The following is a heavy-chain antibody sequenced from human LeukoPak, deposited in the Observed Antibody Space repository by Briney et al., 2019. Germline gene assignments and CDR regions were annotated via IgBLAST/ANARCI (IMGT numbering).Heavy chain of an antibody. D-gene: IGHD6-19*01. V-gene: IGHV4-4*07. Sequence: SETLSLTSTVSGGSISSDYWSWIRHPAPERLEWIWRIHTSVSTNYNPSLKSLVIMSLDTSQNQFSLKWTSVTAADAAVYYCARAWQWLPLDYWGQGTPVTVSS. CDR3: ARAWQWLPLDY. CDR1: GGSISSDY. J-gene: IGHJ4*02. CDR2: IHTSVST.